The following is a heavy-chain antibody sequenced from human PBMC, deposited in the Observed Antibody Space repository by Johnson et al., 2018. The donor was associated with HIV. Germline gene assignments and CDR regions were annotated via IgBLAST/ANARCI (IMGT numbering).Heavy chain of an antibody. V-gene: IGHV3-11*04. CDR3: ARDYYDSSGILGYDTFDI. CDR2: ISSSGSTI. CDR1: GFTFSDYY. J-gene: IGHJ3*02. Sequence: QVQLVESGGGLVQPGRSLRLSCTASGFTFSDYYMSWIRQAPGKGLEWVSYISSSGSTIYYADSVKGRFTISRDNAKNSLYLQMNSLRAEDTAVYYCARDYYDSSGILGYDTFDIWGQGTMVTVSS. D-gene: IGHD3-22*01.